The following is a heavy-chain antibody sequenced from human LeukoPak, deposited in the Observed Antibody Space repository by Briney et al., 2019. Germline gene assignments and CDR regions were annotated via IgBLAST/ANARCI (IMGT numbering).Heavy chain of an antibody. D-gene: IGHD2-15*01. J-gene: IGHJ4*02. CDR2: INPSGGST. CDR3: ARIYCSGGSCYSDGYFDY. V-gene: IGHV1-46*01. CDR1: GYTFTSYY. Sequence: GASVKVSCKASGYTFTSYYMHWVRQAPGQGLERMGIINPSGGSTSYAQKFQGRVTMTRDTSTSTVYMELSSLRSEDTAVYYCARIYCSGGSCYSDGYFDYWGQGTLVTVSS.